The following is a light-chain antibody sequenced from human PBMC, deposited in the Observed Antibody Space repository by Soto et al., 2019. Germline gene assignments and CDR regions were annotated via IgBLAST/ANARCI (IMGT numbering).Light chain of an antibody. CDR3: LQKHSGSPS. CDR1: QDIRND. V-gene: IGKV1-17*01. J-gene: IGKJ1*01. CDR2: DSS. Sequence: DIQMTQSPSSLSASVGDGVTVTCRASQDIRNDLGWYQQKPEKSPKRLIYDSSSLQCGVPSRFSGSGSDTAFILTISSLQPEDSVTNYCLQKHSGSPSLGQGTKVDIK.